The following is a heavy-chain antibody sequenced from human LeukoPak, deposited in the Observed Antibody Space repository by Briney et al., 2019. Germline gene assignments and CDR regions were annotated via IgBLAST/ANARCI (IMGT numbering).Heavy chain of an antibody. J-gene: IGHJ4*02. CDR1: GFTFSSYG. CDR2: IRYDGSNK. Sequence: GGSLRLSCAASGFTFSSYGMHWVRQAPGKGLEWVAFIRYDGSNKYYADSVKGRFTISRDNSKNTLYLQMNSLGAEDTAVYYCATLPLPGIAVAATQPFDYWGQGTLVTVSS. CDR3: ATLPLPGIAVAATQPFDY. D-gene: IGHD6-19*01. V-gene: IGHV3-30*02.